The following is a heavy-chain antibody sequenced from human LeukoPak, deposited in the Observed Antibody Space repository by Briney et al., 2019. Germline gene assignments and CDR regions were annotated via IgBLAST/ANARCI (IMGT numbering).Heavy chain of an antibody. Sequence: KVSCKASGYTFTSYCIGWVRQMPGKGLEWMGIIYPGDSGPTYSPSFQGQVTISVDKSINTAYLQWSSLQASDTAMYYCGMSGDRVPLQDDVFDVWGQGTMATVST. CDR3: GMSGDRVPLQDDVFDV. CDR2: IYPGDSGP. D-gene: IGHD1-26*01. J-gene: IGHJ3*01. V-gene: IGHV5-51*01. CDR1: GYTFTSYC.